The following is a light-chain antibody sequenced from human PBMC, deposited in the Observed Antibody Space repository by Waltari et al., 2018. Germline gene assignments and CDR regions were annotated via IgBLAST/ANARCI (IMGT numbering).Light chain of an antibody. J-gene: IGLJ2*01. CDR1: STDIGNYNV. CDR2: GVT. Sequence: QSALTQPASVSGPPGQSITISCTGSSTDIGNYNVVSWYQNHPGNAPKLIIYGVTNRPSGVSNRFSGSKSGNTASLTISGLQTEDEADYYCCSYAGSMVFGGGTKLTVL. CDR3: CSYAGSMV. V-gene: IGLV2-23*02.